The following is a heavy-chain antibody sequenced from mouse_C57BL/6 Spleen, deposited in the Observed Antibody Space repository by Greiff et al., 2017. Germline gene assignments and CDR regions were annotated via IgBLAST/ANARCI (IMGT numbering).Heavy chain of an antibody. CDR1: GYTFTSYW. J-gene: IGHJ1*03. CDR3: ARRYYGSSHWYFDV. Sequence: VQLQQPGAELVMPGASVKLSCKASGYTFTSYWMHWVKQRPGQGLEWIGEIDPSDSYTNYNQKFKGKSTFTVDKSSSTAYMQLSSLTSEDSAVYYCARRYYGSSHWYFDVWGTGTTVTVSS. CDR2: IDPSDSYT. D-gene: IGHD1-1*01. V-gene: IGHV1-69*01.